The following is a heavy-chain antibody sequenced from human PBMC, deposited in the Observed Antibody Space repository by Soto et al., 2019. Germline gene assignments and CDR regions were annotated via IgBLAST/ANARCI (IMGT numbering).Heavy chain of an antibody. CDR3: ARHIDRLVSGQVEGGLYYFDY. J-gene: IGHJ4*02. V-gene: IGHV4-59*08. Sequence: SETLSLTCTVSGGSISSYYWSWIRQPPGKGLEWIGYIYYSGSTNYNPSLKSRVTISVDTSKNQFSLKLSSVTAADTAVYYCARHIDRLVSGQVEGGLYYFDYWGQGTLVTVSS. CDR1: GGSISSYY. D-gene: IGHD2-8*02. CDR2: IYYSGST.